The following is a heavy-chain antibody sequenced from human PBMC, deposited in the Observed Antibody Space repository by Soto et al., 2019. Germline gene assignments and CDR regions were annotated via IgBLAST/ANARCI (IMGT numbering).Heavy chain of an antibody. J-gene: IGHJ5*02. Sequence: SETLSLTCGVSGGTVASSHWWSWVRQSPGGGLEWIGNVYHTGDTNFNPSLQSRVTISVDKSNNQFSLRLNSLTAADTAVYFCAREIVTAGGNNYLDPWGPGTLVTVSS. CDR3: AREIVTAGGNNYLDP. D-gene: IGHD2-21*02. CDR1: GGTVASSHW. V-gene: IGHV4-4*02. CDR2: VYHTGDT.